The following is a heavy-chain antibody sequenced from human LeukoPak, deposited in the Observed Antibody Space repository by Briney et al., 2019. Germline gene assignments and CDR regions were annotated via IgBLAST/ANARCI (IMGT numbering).Heavy chain of an antibody. V-gene: IGHV4-38-2*02. D-gene: IGHD5-12*01. CDR1: GYSISSGYY. Sequence: SETLSLTCTVSGYSISSGYYWGWIRQPPGKGLEWIGSIYHSGSTYYNPSLKSRVTISVDTSKNQFSLKLSSVTAADTAVYYCARDSYSGYENLFDYWGQGTLVTVSS. CDR2: IYHSGST. CDR3: ARDSYSGYENLFDY. J-gene: IGHJ4*02.